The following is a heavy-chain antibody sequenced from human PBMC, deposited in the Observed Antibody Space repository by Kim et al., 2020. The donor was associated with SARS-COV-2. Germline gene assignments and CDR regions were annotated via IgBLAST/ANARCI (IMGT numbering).Heavy chain of an antibody. J-gene: IGHJ6*02. CDR2: IYPGDSDT. CDR1: GYSFTSYW. D-gene: IGHD3-22*01. Sequence: GESLKISCKGSGYSFTSYWIGWVRQMPGKGLEWMGIIYPGDSDTRYSPSFQGQVTISADKSISTAYLQWSSLKASDTAMYYCARKLNYYDSSGYYYYYYYGMDVWPRDHGHRLL. CDR3: ARKLNYYDSSGYYYYYYYGMDV. V-gene: IGHV5-51*01.